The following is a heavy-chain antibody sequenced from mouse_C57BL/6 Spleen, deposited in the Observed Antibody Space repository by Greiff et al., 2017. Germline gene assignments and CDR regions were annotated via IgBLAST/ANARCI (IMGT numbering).Heavy chain of an antibody. Sequence: VQGVESGAELVRPGASVTLSCKASGYTFTDYEMHWVKQTPVHGLEWIGAIDPETGGTAYNQKFKGKAILTADKSSSTAYMELRSLTSEDSAVYYCTRSYLLEAMDYWGQGTSVTVSS. CDR2: IDPETGGT. J-gene: IGHJ4*01. D-gene: IGHD1-1*01. V-gene: IGHV1-15*01. CDR1: GYTFTDYE. CDR3: TRSYLLEAMDY.